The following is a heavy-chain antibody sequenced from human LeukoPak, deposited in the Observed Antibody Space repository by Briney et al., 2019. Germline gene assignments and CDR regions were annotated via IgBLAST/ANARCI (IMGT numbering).Heavy chain of an antibody. CDR3: ARDGEYGSGCYSKDYFDY. J-gene: IGHJ4*02. CDR2: INPNSGGT. CDR1: GYTFTGYY. V-gene: IGHV1-2*02. D-gene: IGHD3-10*01. Sequence: ASVKVSCKASGYTFTGYYMHWVRQAPGQGREWMGWINPNSGGTNYAQKFQGRVTMTRDTSISTAYMELSRLRSDDTAVYYCARDGEYGSGCYSKDYFDYWGQGTLVTVSS.